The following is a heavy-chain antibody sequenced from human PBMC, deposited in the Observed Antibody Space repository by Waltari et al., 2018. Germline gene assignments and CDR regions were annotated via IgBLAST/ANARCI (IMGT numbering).Heavy chain of an antibody. V-gene: IGHV1-8*01. CDR2: MNPNSGNT. CDR3: ARGAAPGKGAHWFDP. CDR1: GYTFTNYD. J-gene: IGHJ5*02. D-gene: IGHD6-13*01. Sequence: QVQLVQSGAEVKKPGASVKVPCKTSGYTFTNYDINWVRQATGQGIEWMGWMNPNSGNTGFAQKFQDRLIMTANTAITTAYMELTGLTSDDTAVYYCARGAAPGKGAHWFDPWGQGTLVIVSS.